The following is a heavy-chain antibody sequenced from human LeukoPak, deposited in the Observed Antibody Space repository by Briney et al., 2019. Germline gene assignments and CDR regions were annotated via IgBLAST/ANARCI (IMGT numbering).Heavy chain of an antibody. CDR2: INSDGSST. D-gene: IGHD6-13*01. J-gene: IGHJ4*02. Sequence: PGGSLRLSCAASGFTFSSYWMHGVRQAPGKGLVWVSRINSDGSSTSYADSVKGRFTISRDNAKNTLYLQMNSLRAEDTAVYYCVSSWYSTGDYWGQGTLVTVSS. CDR1: GFTFSSYW. CDR3: VSSWYSTGDY. V-gene: IGHV3-74*01.